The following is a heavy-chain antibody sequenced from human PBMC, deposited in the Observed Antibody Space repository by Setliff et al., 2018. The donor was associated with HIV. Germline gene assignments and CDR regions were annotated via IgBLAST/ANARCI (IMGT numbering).Heavy chain of an antibody. CDR1: GFTFSGTW. V-gene: IGHV3-7*03. D-gene: IGHD6-13*01. CDR2: IKQDGAEK. J-gene: IGHJ6*03. CDR3: ARGGAAADNYYYMDV. Sequence: LRLSCAASGFTFSGTWMAWVRQAPGKGPEWVANIKQDGAEKHYMDSVKGRFTISRDNADRSIYLQMNSLRAEDTALYYCARGGAAADNYYYMDVWGKGTTVTVSS.